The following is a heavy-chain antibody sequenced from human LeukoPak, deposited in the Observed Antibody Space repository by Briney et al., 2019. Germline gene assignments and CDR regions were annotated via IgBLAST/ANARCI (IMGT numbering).Heavy chain of an antibody. CDR1: GGSISSYY. D-gene: IGHD3-22*01. CDR2: IYYSGST. CDR3: ARTHYYDSSGYYSDYYYYMDV. Sequence: SETLSLTCTVSGGSISSYYWSWIRQPPGKGLEWIGYIYYSGSTNYNPSLKSRVTISVDTSKNQFSLKLSSVTAADTAVYYCARTHYYDSSGYYSDYYYYMDVWGKGTTVTVSS. J-gene: IGHJ6*03. V-gene: IGHV4-59*01.